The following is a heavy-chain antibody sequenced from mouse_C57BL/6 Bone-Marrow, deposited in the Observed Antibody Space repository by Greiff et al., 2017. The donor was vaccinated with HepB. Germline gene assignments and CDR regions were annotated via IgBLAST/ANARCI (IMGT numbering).Heavy chain of an antibody. CDR1: GFTFSSDA. CDR2: ISDGGSYT. J-gene: IGHJ2*01. CDR3: ARDSSGY. D-gene: IGHD3-2*02. V-gene: IGHV5-4*01. Sequence: EVMLVESGGGLVKPGGSLKLSCAASGFTFSSDAMSWVRQTPEKRLEWVATISDGGSYTYYPDNVKGRFTISRDNAKNNLYLQMSHLKSEDTAMYYCARDSSGYWGQGTTLTVSS.